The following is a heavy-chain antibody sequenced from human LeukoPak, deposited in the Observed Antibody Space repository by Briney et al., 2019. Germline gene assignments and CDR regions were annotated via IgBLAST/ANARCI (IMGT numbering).Heavy chain of an antibody. CDR3: ARRSRHRWDFDY. CDR1: GFTFDDYV. V-gene: IGHV3-20*04. Sequence: PGGSLRLSCAASGFTFDDYVMSGVRQAPGKGLEWVSGINWNGGSTGYADSVKGRFTISRDNAKNSLYLQMNSLRAEDTALYYCARRSRHRWDFDYWGQGTLVTVSS. J-gene: IGHJ4*02. CDR2: INWNGGST. D-gene: IGHD3-10*01.